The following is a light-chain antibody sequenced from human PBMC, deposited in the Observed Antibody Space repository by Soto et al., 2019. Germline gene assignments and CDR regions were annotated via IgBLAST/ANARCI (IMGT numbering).Light chain of an antibody. CDR2: AAS. Sequence: DIQLTQSPSFLSASVGDRVTITCRASQGISSYLAWYQQKPGKAPKLLIYAASTLQSGVPSRFSGSGSGTEFTLTICSLQPEAFATYYCQQLNSYPLFTFGPGTKVDIK. CDR1: QGISSY. CDR3: QQLNSYPLFT. J-gene: IGKJ3*01. V-gene: IGKV1-9*01.